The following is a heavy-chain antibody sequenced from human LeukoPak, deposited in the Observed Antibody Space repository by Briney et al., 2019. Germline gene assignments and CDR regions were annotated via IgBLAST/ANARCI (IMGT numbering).Heavy chain of an antibody. J-gene: IGHJ4*02. V-gene: IGHV3-11*04. CDR3: ARDLRAGSYAFD. CDR2: ISGSGGST. CDR1: GFTFSDYY. Sequence: PGGSLRLSCAASGFTFSDYYMSWIRQAPGKGLEWVSAISGSGGSTYYADSVKGRFTISRDNAKNSVYLQMNSLRAEDTAIYYCARDLRAGSYAFDWGQGTLVTVSS. D-gene: IGHD5-18*01.